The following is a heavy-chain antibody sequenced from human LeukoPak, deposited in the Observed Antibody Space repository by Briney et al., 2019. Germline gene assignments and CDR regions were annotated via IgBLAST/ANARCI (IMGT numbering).Heavy chain of an antibody. CDR2: MNPNSGNT. V-gene: IGHV1-8*01. Sequence: ASVKVSCKASGYTFTSYDINWGRQATGQGLEWMGWMNPNSGNTGYAQKFQGRVTMTRNTSISTAYMELSSLRSEDTAVYYCARVPHYDSSGYPLSEDYWGQGTLVTVSS. CDR1: GYTFTSYD. CDR3: ARVPHYDSSGYPLSEDY. D-gene: IGHD3-22*01. J-gene: IGHJ4*02.